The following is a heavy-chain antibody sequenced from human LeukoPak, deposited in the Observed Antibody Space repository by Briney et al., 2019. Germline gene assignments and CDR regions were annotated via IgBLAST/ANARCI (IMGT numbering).Heavy chain of an antibody. CDR2: ISYDGSSK. CDR1: GFTFSTYT. CDR3: ARDPLGIILAATQLAGYFQH. Sequence: GGSLRLSCVASGFTFSTYTFHWVRQAPGKGLEWLAVISYDGSSKFYADSVKGRFTISRDNFKNTLYLQMNSLRVEDTAVYYCARDPLGIILAATQLAGYFQHWGQGTLVTVSS. J-gene: IGHJ1*01. V-gene: IGHV3-30*04. D-gene: IGHD1-26*01.